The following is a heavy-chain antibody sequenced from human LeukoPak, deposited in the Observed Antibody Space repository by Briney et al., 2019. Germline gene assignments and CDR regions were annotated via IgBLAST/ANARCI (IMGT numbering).Heavy chain of an antibody. CDR1: RYTFTYYY. D-gene: IGHD4-17*01. V-gene: IGHV1-2*04. J-gene: IGHJ4*02. CDR3: ARDAGSLGDYSFDY. Sequence: RASVKVSCKASRYTFTYYYMHWVRQAPGQGLEWMGWINPNSGGTNYAQKFQGWVTMTRDTSISTAYMELSRLRSDDTAVYYCARDAGSLGDYSFDYWGQGTLVTVSS. CDR2: INPNSGGT.